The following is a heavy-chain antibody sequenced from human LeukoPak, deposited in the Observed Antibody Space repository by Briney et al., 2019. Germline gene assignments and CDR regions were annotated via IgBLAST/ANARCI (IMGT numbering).Heavy chain of an antibody. Sequence: SVKVSCKASGGTFRSYAISWVRQAPGQGLEWMGRIIPILGIANYAQKFQGRVTITADKSTSTAYMELSSLRSEDTAVYYCARDPPYYYGSGSSLDNWFDPWGQGTLVTVSS. D-gene: IGHD3-10*01. CDR1: GGTFRSYA. CDR3: ARDPPYYYGSGSSLDNWFDP. CDR2: IIPILGIA. J-gene: IGHJ5*02. V-gene: IGHV1-69*04.